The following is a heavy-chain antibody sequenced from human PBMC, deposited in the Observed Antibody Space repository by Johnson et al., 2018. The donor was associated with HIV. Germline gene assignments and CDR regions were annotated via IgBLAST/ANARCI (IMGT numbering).Heavy chain of an antibody. CDR3: ARLRRAEPNDAFDI. Sequence: VQLVESGGGVVQPGRSLRLSCAASGFTLNNYWMSWVRQSPGKGLEWVANIKQDGSEKYYVDSVKGRFTISRDNAKNSLYLQMNSVRAEDTAAYYSARLRRAEPNDAFDIWGQVTMVTVSS. J-gene: IGHJ3*02. CDR1: GFTLNNYW. CDR2: IKQDGSEK. D-gene: IGHD5-12*01. V-gene: IGHV3-7*05.